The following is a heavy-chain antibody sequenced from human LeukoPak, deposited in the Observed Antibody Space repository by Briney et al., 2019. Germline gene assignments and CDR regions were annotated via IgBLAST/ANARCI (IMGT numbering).Heavy chain of an antibody. CDR1: GGSISSGGYY. J-gene: IGHJ4*02. V-gene: IGHV4-30-2*01. CDR2: IYHSGST. D-gene: IGHD5-12*01. CDR3: AGAFSGYEGPDY. Sequence: ASETLSLTCTVSGGSISSGGYYWSWIRQPPGKGLEWIGYIYHSGSTYYNPSLKSRVTISVDRSKNQFSLKLSSVTAADTAVYYCAGAFSGYEGPDYWGQGTLVTVSS.